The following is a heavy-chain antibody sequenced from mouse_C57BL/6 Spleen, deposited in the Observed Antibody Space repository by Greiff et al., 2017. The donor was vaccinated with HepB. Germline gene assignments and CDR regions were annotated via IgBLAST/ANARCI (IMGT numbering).Heavy chain of an antibody. V-gene: IGHV1-82*01. D-gene: IGHD1-1*01. CDR2: IYPGDGDT. Sequence: VQLQQSGPELVKPGASVKISCKASGYAFTSSWMNWVKQRPGQGLEWIGRIYPGDGDTNYNGKFKGKATLTADKSSSTAYMQLSSLTYEDSAVYFCANYYCGSSPFAYWGQGTLVTVSA. J-gene: IGHJ3*01. CDR1: GYAFTSSW. CDR3: ANYYCGSSPFAY.